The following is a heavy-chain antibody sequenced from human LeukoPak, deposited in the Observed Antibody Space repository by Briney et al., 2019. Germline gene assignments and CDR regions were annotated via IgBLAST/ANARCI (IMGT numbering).Heavy chain of an antibody. J-gene: IGHJ3*02. D-gene: IGHD3-3*01. CDR2: IYYSGST. CDR3: ARISIFEDAFDI. Sequence: SETLSLTCTVSGGSISSYYWSWIRQPPGKGLEWIGYIYYSGSTNYNPSLKSRVTISVDTSKNQFSLKLSPVTAADTAVYYCARISIFEDAFDIWGQGTMVTVSS. V-gene: IGHV4-59*01. CDR1: GGSISSYY.